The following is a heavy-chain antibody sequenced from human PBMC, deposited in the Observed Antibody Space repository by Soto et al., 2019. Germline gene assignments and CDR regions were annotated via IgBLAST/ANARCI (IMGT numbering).Heavy chain of an antibody. CDR2: INHSGST. CDR1: GGSFSGFD. CDR3: ARGAGSMVRGVRWFDP. V-gene: IGHV4-34*01. D-gene: IGHD3-10*01. J-gene: IGHJ5*02. Sequence: PSETLSLTCAVYGGSFSGFDWSWIRQPPGKGLEWIGEINHSGSTNYNPSLKSRVTISVDTSKNQFSLKLSSVTAADTAVYYCARGAGSMVRGVRWFDPWGQGTLVTVSS.